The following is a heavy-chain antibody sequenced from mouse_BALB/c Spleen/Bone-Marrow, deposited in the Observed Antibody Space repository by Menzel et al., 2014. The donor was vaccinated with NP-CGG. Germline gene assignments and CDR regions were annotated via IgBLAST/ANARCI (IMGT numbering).Heavy chain of an antibody. Sequence: VQLQQSGAELARPGAPVKMSCKASGYTFTSYTMHWVKQRPGQGLEWIGYINPSSGYTNYNQKFKDKATLTADKSPSTAYMQLSSLTSEDSAVYYCGRGWLLPWGQGTTLTVSS. CDR1: GYTFTSYT. V-gene: IGHV1-4*01. D-gene: IGHD2-3*01. CDR3: GRGWLLP. CDR2: INPSSGYT. J-gene: IGHJ2*01.